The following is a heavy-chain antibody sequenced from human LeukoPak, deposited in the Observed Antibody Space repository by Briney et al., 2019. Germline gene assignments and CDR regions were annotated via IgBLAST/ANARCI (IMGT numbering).Heavy chain of an antibody. CDR3: ARDRYCSGD. CDR2: IKPDGTEK. V-gene: IGHV3-7*01. D-gene: IGHD2-15*01. CDR1: GFTFSSHW. Sequence: GGSLRLSCAASGFTFSSHWMSWVRQAPGKGLEWVANIKPDGTEKNYMGSVRGRFTISRDNADNSLYLQMNSLRAEDTAVYYCARDRYCSGDWGQGTLVTVSS. J-gene: IGHJ4*02.